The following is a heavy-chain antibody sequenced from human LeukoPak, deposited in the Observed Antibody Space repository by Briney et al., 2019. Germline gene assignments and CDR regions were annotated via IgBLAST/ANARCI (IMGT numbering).Heavy chain of an antibody. CDR1: GGSISSSRYY. CDR3: ARRPPYYDYVWGSYRSSYFDY. V-gene: IGHV4-39*07. J-gene: IGHJ4*02. CDR2: IYYSGRT. D-gene: IGHD3-16*02. Sequence: PSETLSLTCSVSGGSISSSRYYWGWIRQPPWKGLEWIGSIYYSGRTYYNPSLKSRVTISVDTSKNQFSLKLSSVTAADTAVYYCARRPPYYDYVWGSYRSSYFDYWGQGTLVTVSS.